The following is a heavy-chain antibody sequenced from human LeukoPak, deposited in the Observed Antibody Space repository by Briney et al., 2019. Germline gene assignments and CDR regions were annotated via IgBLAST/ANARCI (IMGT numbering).Heavy chain of an antibody. J-gene: IGHJ6*04. CDR2: INHSGST. CDR1: GGSFSGYY. CDR3: ARGDIVVVPAANNGGDYYYGMDV. V-gene: IGHV4-34*01. D-gene: IGHD2-2*01. Sequence: RPSETLSLTCAVYGGSFSGYYWSWIRQPPGKGLEWIGEINHSGSTNYNPSLKSRVTISVDTSKNQFSLKLSSVTAADTAVYYCARGDIVVVPAANNGGDYYYGMDVWGKGTTVTVSS.